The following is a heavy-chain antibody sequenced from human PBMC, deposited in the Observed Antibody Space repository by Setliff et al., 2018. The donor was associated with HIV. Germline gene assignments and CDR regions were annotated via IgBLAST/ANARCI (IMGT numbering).Heavy chain of an antibody. CDR1: GGSISSYY. CDR2: IDNSGST. Sequence: PSETLSLTCTVSGGSISSYYWSWIRQPPGRGLEWIGYIDNSGSTNYNPSLKSRVTISVDTSKNQFSLKLSSVTAADTAVYFCARTRAPYFFDFWGQGAQVTVSS. V-gene: IGHV4-4*09. D-gene: IGHD1-26*01. J-gene: IGHJ4*02. CDR3: ARTRAPYFFDF.